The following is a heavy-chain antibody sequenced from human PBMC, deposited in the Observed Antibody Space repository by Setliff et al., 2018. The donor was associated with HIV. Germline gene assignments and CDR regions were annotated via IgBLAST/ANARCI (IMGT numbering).Heavy chain of an antibody. J-gene: IGHJ4*02. V-gene: IGHV4-34*01. D-gene: IGHD3-22*01. CDR1: GGPLSGHY. Sequence: PSETLSLTCAVYGGPLSGHYWSWIRQPPGQGLEWIGETSHSGKTNYNPSLKRRVTISVDTSKNQFSLKLNSVTAADTAVYYCARVTYYYDSSGLDYWGQGTLVTVSS. CDR3: ARVTYYYDSSGLDY. CDR2: TSHSGKT.